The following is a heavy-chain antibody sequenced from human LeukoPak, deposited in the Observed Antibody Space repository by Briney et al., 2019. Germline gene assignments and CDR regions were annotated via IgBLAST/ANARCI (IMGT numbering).Heavy chain of an antibody. Sequence: SVKVCCKASGFTFTSSAVQWVRQARGQRLEWIGWSVVGSGNTNYAQKFQERVTITRDMSTSTAYMELSSLRSEDTAVYYCAAFRFDESYYDILTGYYTTYYFHYWGQGTLVTVSS. CDR2: SVVGSGNT. CDR1: GFTFTSSA. J-gene: IGHJ4*02. D-gene: IGHD3-9*01. V-gene: IGHV1-58*01. CDR3: AAFRFDESYYDILTGYYTTYYFHY.